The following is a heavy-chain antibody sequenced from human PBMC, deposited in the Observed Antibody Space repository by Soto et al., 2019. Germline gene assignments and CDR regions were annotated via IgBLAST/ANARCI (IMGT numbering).Heavy chain of an antibody. D-gene: IGHD3-9*01. V-gene: IGHV1-8*01. CDR2: MNTNSGNT. CDR1: GYTFTSYD. J-gene: IGHJ5*02. Sequence: QVQLVQSGAEVKKPGASVKVPCKASGYTFTSYDINWVRQATGQGLEWMGWMNTNSGNTGYAQKFKGRVTMTRNTSLSTAYMELSSLRSEDTAVYYCARARYFDWLCVDWFDPWGQGTLVTVSS. CDR3: ARARYFDWLCVDWFDP.